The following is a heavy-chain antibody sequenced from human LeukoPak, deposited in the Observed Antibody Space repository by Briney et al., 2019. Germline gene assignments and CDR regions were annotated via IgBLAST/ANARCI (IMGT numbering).Heavy chain of an antibody. V-gene: IGHV4-4*07. Sequence: SETLSLTCTVSGGSISSYYWSWIREPAGKGLEWIGRIYTSGGTNYNPSLKSRVTMSVDTSNNQFSLKLSSVTAADTAVYYCARPVPNSGNYPGAFDIWRQRTMVTVSS. CDR3: ARPVPNSGNYPGAFDI. J-gene: IGHJ3*02. D-gene: IGHD1-26*01. CDR2: IYTSGGT. CDR1: GGSISSYY.